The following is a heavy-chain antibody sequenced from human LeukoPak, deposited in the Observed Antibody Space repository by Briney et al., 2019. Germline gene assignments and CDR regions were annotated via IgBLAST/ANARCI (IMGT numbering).Heavy chain of an antibody. CDR2: TYYRSKWYN. D-gene: IGHD3-22*01. J-gene: IGHJ6*03. CDR3: ARTLSSGYPNYYYYMDV. CDR1: GDSVSSNSAA. V-gene: IGHV6-1*01. Sequence: SGPTLVKPSQTLSLTCAISGDSVSSNSAAWNWIRQSPSRGLEWLGRTYYRSKWYNDYAVSVKSRITINPDTSKNQFSLKLSSVTAADTAVYYCARTLSSGYPNYYYYMDVWGKGTTVTVSS.